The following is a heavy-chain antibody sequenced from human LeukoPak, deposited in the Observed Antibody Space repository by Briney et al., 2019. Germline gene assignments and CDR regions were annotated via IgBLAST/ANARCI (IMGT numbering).Heavy chain of an antibody. V-gene: IGHV3-30*18. D-gene: IGHD3-22*01. CDR1: GFTFSDYG. Sequence: PGGSLRLSCAASGFTFSDYGMYWVRQAPGKGLEWVAAISYEGSNKYYGDSVKGRFTISRDNSKDTLWLQMNSLRAEDTAIYYCAKDATNGDYYWTKENWGQGTLVTVSS. CDR2: ISYEGSNK. CDR3: AKDATNGDYYWTKEN. J-gene: IGHJ4*02.